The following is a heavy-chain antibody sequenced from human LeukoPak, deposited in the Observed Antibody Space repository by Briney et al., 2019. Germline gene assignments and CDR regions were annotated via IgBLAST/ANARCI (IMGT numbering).Heavy chain of an antibody. CDR3: ARFVPGYYYMDV. D-gene: IGHD3-10*02. CDR2: ISSSSSYI. V-gene: IGHV3-21*01. J-gene: IGHJ6*03. Sequence: GGSLRLSCAASGFTFSSYSMNWVRQAPGKGLEWVSSISSSSSYIYYADSVKGRFTISRDNPKNSLYLQMNSLRAEDTAVYYCARFVPGYYYMDVWGKGTTVTVSS. CDR1: GFTFSSYS.